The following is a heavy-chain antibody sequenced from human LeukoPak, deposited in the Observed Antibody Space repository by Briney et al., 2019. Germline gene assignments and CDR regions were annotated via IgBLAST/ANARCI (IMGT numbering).Heavy chain of an antibody. CDR1: GDSISSYY. J-gene: IGHJ4*02. CDR3: ARDGDYHFDY. V-gene: IGHV4-59*01. Sequence: PSETLSLTCTVSGDSISSYYWSWIRQPPGKGLEWIGYIYYSGSTNYNPSLKSRVTISVDTSKNQFSLKLSSVTAADTAVYYCARDGDYHFDYWGQGTLVTVSS. CDR2: IYYSGST. D-gene: IGHD4-11*01.